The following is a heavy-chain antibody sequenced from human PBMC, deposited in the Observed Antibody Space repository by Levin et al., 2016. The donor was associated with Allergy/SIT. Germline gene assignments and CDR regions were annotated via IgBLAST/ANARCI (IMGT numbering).Heavy chain of an antibody. CDR2: ISSSGGTT. CDR3: AKALISSWFFDL. V-gene: IGHV3-23*01. J-gene: IGHJ2*01. D-gene: IGHD2-15*01. Sequence: GESLKISCAASGFTVSNNYISWVRQAPGKGLEWVSAISSSGGTTYYADSVKGRFTISRDNSKNTLYLQMNSLRAEDTAVYYCAKALISSWFFDLWGHGTLVTVSS. CDR1: GFTVSNNY.